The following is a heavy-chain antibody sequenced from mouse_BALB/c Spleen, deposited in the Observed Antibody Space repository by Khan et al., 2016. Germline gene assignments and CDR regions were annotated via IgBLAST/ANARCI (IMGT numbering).Heavy chain of an antibody. V-gene: IGHV2-6-7*01. Sequence: QVQLKQSGPGLVAPSQSLSITCTVSGFSLTGFSVNWVRQPPGKALEWLGMIWGDGSTDYNSGLKSRLSFSKDDSKCQVFLKMNSLQTDDTARYFGASYYDYDGGFAYWGQGTLVTVSA. D-gene: IGHD2-4*01. CDR2: IWGDGST. CDR3: ASYYDYDGGFAY. J-gene: IGHJ3*01. CDR1: GFSLTGFS.